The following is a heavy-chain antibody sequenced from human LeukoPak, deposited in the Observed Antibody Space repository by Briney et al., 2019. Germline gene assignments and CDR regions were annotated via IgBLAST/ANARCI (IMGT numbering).Heavy chain of an antibody. CDR2: NSCCGCGT. CDR1: GLTLSPCC. CDR3: ASGGGWSGSHTKWFHT. Sequence: GGSLRLSCAASGLTLSPCCMHWVRQAPGKGLVCLFRNSCCGCGTTCADSVKGGFTISRDKDKSTLYLQMNRLRVEDTAVYYCASGGGWSGSHTKWFHTWGRGALVTVSS. V-gene: IGHV3-74*01. D-gene: IGHD3-3*01. J-gene: IGHJ5*02.